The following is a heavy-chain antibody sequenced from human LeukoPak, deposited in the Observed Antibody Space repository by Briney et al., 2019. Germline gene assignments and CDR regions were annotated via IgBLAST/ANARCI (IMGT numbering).Heavy chain of an antibody. CDR3: ARAHQNSIAVASRADY. D-gene: IGHD6-19*01. V-gene: IGHV3-30-3*01. CDR1: GFTFSSYA. Sequence: GGSLRLSCAASGFTFSSYAMRWVRQAPGKGLEWVAVISYDGSNKYYADSVKGRFTISRDNSKNTLYLQMNSLRAEDTAVYYCARAHQNSIAVASRADYWGQGTLVTVSS. CDR2: ISYDGSNK. J-gene: IGHJ4*02.